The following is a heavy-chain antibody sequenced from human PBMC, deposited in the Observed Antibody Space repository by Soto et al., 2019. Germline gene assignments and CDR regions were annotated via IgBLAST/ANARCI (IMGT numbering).Heavy chain of an antibody. J-gene: IGHJ6*02. CDR2: ISGSGGST. D-gene: IGHD4-17*01. V-gene: IGHV3-23*01. Sequence: GGSLRLSCAASGFTFSSYAMSWVRQAPGKGLEWVSAISGSGGSTYYADSVKGRFTISRDNSKNTLYLQMNSLRAEDTAVYYCAKPLRSSDDYGDYVSHGMDVWGQGTTVTVSS. CDR1: GFTFSSYA. CDR3: AKPLRSSDDYGDYVSHGMDV.